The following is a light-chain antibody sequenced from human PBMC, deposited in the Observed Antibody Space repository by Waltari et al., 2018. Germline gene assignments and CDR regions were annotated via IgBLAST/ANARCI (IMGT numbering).Light chain of an antibody. V-gene: IGLV2-14*01. CDR2: DVS. Sequence: QSALAHPASLSGPPGQSITIPCTGTTLDVGAYNFFSWYDQQPDKAPKLIIFDVSKRPSGISDRFSASKSGNTASLTISGLQPEDEADYYCSSYVNTGTFVFGTGTKVTVV. CDR3: SSYVNTGTFV. CDR1: TLDVGAYNF. J-gene: IGLJ1*01.